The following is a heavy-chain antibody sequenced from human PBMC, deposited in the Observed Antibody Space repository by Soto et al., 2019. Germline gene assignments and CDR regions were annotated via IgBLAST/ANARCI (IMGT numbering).Heavy chain of an antibody. V-gene: IGHV1-69*06. CDR3: ARGCSGGSCYSGDYYYYGMDV. D-gene: IGHD2-15*01. J-gene: IGHJ6*02. CDR1: GGTFSSYA. CDR2: IIPIFGTA. Sequence: SVTVSCKASGGTFSSYAISWVRQAPGQGLEWMGGIIPIFGTANYAQKFQGRVTITADKSTSTAYMELSSLRSEDTAVYYCARGCSGGSCYSGDYYYYGMDVWGQGTTVTVSS.